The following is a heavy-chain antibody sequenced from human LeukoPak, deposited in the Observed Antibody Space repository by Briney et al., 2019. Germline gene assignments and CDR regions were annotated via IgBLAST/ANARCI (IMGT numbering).Heavy chain of an antibody. CDR3: ARDGYCSGGTCYSAVDY. CDR1: GFTFSTYS. CDR2: ISSSSSTI. V-gene: IGHV3-48*04. Sequence: GGSLRLSCAASGFTFSTYSMNWVRQAPQKGLEWVSYISSSSSTIYYADSVKGRFTISRDNAKNSLYLQINSLRAEDTAVYYCARDGYCSGGTCYSAVDYWGQGTLATVSS. D-gene: IGHD2-15*01. J-gene: IGHJ4*02.